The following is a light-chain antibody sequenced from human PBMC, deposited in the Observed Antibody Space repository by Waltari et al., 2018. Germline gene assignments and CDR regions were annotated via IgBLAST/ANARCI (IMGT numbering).Light chain of an antibody. CDR1: QTIGTY. V-gene: IGKV3-11*01. CDR3: QQRYNWPPLT. CDR2: DAS. J-gene: IGKJ4*01. Sequence: VVLTQSPVTLSLSPGETATLSCRASQTIGTYLAWYQHNLGQSPRLLIYDASTRATGPPARLSGSGSGTDFTLTISGLEAEDSAFYYCQQRYNWPPLTFGGGTKVQTK.